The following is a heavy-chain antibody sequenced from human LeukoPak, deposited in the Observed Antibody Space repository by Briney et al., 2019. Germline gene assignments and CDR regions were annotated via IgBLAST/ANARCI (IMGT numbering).Heavy chain of an antibody. D-gene: IGHD3-10*01. V-gene: IGHV1-2*02. CDR3: ATNPYGPDAFDI. CDR2: INPNSGGT. J-gene: IGHJ3*02. CDR1: GYTFTGYY. Sequence: ASVKVSCKASGYTFTGYYMHWVRQAPGQGLEWMGWINPNSGGTNYAQKFQGRVTMTRNTSISTAYMELSSLRSEDTAVYYCATNPYGPDAFDIWGQGTMVTVSS.